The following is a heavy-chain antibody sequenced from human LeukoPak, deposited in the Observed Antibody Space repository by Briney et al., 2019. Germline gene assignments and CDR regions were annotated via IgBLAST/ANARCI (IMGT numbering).Heavy chain of an antibody. J-gene: IGHJ3*02. D-gene: IGHD4-17*01. Sequence: SETLSLICAVYGGSFSGYYWSWIRQPPGKGLEWIGEINHSGSTNYNPSLKSRVTISVDTSKNQFSLKLSSVTAADTAVYYCASATVTTLDAFDIWGQGTMVTVSS. V-gene: IGHV4-34*01. CDR3: ASATVTTLDAFDI. CDR1: GGSFSGYY. CDR2: INHSGST.